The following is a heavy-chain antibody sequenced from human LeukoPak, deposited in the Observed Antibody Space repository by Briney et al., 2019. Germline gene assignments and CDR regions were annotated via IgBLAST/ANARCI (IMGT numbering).Heavy chain of an antibody. J-gene: IGHJ6*02. CDR3: ARVIPQGPYYYHGMDV. CDR1: GYTFSSYL. Sequence: RASVKVSCKASGYTFSSYLISWVRQVPGQGLEWMGWISGHNGNTDLAQKFKDRVTLTTDTSTSTAYMELRSLTSDDTALYYCARVIPQGPYYYHGMDVWGQGTTVTVSS. CDR2: ISGHNGNT. D-gene: IGHD3-16*01. V-gene: IGHV1-18*01.